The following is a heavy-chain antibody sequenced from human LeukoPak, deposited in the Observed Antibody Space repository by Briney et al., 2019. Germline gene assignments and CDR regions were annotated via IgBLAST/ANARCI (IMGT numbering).Heavy chain of an antibody. CDR1: GFTFSGYD. CDR2: ISYDGSNK. J-gene: IGHJ5*02. Sequence: GGSLRLSCVASGFTFSGYDIHWVRQAPGNGLEWVTLISYDGSNKYYADSVKGRFTISRDNPKNTLYLQMNSLRGEDTAVYYCAKGGPGDGNWFDLWGQGTLVTVSS. CDR3: AKGGPGDGNWFDL. V-gene: IGHV3-30*18. D-gene: IGHD2-21*02.